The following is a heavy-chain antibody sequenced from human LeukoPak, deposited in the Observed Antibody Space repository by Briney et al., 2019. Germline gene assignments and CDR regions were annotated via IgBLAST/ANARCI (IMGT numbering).Heavy chain of an antibody. D-gene: IGHD4-23*01. CDR1: GGSISSSYYY. V-gene: IGHV4-39*02. CDR3: ARDLLNEGNHLDY. CDR2: VYYSGST. Sequence: SETLSLTCTVSGGSISSSYYYWGWIRQPPGKGLEWIGSVYYSGSTYYNPSLKSRVTISVDTSKNQFSLKLSSVTAADTAVYYCARDLLNEGNHLDYWGQGTLVTVSS. J-gene: IGHJ4*02.